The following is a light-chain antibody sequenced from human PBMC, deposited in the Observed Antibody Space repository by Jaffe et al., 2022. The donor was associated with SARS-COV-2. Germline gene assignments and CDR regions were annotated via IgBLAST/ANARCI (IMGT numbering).Light chain of an antibody. V-gene: IGKV3-15*01. CDR1: QDISSS. J-gene: IGKJ2*01. Sequence: EIVMTQSPATLSVSPGERATLSCRASQDISSSLAWYQHTPGQAPRLLIYGASTRATGFPARFSGSGSGTEFTLTISSLQSEDFAVYYCQQYNNWPYTFGQGTKLEIK. CDR3: QQYNNWPYT. CDR2: GAS.